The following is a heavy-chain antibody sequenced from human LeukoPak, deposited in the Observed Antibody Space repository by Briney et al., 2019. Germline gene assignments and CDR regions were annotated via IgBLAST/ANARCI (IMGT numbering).Heavy chain of an antibody. CDR3: ASERIVVAGGTNVRYYFDY. Sequence: SETLSLTCTVSAGSISSYYWTWIRQPAGKGLEWIGHIYTTGSTNYNPSLKSRVTMSVDTSKNQFSLKLSSVTAADTAVYYCASERIVVAGGTNVRYYFDYWGQGTLVTVSS. D-gene: IGHD6-19*01. CDR1: AGSISSYY. CDR2: IYTTGST. V-gene: IGHV4-4*07. J-gene: IGHJ4*02.